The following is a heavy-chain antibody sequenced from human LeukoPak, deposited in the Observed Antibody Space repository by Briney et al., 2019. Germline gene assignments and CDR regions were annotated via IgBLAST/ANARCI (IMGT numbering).Heavy chain of an antibody. CDR2: IYYSGST. Sequence: SETLCLTCTVSGVSISSSSYYWGWIRQPPGKWLEWIVSIYYSGSTYYNPSLKSRVTISVDTSKNQFSLKLSSVTAADTDVYYCARRLSGAFDYWGQGTLVTVSS. CDR1: GVSISSSSYY. J-gene: IGHJ4*02. V-gene: IGHV4-39*07. D-gene: IGHD7-27*01. CDR3: ARRLSGAFDY.